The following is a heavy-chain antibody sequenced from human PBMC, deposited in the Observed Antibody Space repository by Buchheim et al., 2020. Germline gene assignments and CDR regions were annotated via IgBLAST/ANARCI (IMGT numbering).Heavy chain of an antibody. CDR3: ARRSYAYDYFDY. Sequence: QVQLQESGPGLVKPSETLSLTCTVSGGSITGYYWSWIRQPPGKGLEWIGYMSYSGTTNYNPSLKSRVSISVDTSKNQFYLKLSSVTAADTAVYYCARRSYAYDYFDYWGQGTL. D-gene: IGHD5-18*01. J-gene: IGHJ4*02. CDR2: MSYSGTT. CDR1: GGSITGYY. V-gene: IGHV4-59*08.